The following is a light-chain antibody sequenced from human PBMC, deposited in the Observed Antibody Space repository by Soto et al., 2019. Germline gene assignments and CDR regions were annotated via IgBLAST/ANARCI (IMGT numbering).Light chain of an antibody. CDR2: GAS. J-gene: IGKJ2*01. V-gene: IGKV3-15*01. CDR1: QSVSSN. Sequence: DIVMTQSPATLSVSPGERATLSCRASQSVSSNLAWYQQKPGQAPRLLIYGASTRATGIPARFSGSGSGTEFTLTISSLQSEDFAFYYCQQYNNWPYTFGQGTKLEIK. CDR3: QQYNNWPYT.